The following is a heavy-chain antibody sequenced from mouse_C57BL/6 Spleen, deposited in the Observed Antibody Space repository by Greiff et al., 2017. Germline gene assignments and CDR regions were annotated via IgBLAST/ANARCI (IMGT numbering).Heavy chain of an antibody. V-gene: IGHV1-80*01. Sequence: VKVVESGAELVKPGASVKISCKASGYAFSSYWMNWVKQRPGKGLEWIGQVYPGDGDTNYNGKFKGKATLTADKSSSTAYMQLSSLTSEDSAVYFCARGQQAWFAYWGQGTLVTVSA. CDR1: GYAFSSYW. J-gene: IGHJ3*01. CDR2: VYPGDGDT. CDR3: ARGQQAWFAY. D-gene: IGHD3-3*01.